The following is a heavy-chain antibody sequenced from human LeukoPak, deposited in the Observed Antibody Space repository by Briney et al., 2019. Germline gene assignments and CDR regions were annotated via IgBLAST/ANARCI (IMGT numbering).Heavy chain of an antibody. CDR2: INPNSGAT. CDR3: ARLDYGDYPY. CDR1: GYTFTGYY. V-gene: IGHV1-2*02. Sequence: ASVKVSCKASGYTFTGYYVYGVRQAPGQGLEWMGWINPNSGATSYAQKFQGRVTMTRDTSISTAYMELSGLRSDDTAVYYCARLDYGDYPYWGQGTLVTVSS. D-gene: IGHD4-17*01. J-gene: IGHJ4*02.